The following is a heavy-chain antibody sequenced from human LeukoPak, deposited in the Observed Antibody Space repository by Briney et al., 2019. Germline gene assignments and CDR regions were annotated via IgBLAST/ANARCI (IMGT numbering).Heavy chain of an antibody. J-gene: IGHJ3*02. CDR1: GGSISSSSYY. CDR3: AADRTGLAFDI. Sequence: SETLSLTCAVSGGSISSSSYYWGWIRQPPGEGLEWIGSIYHSGSTYYNPSLKSRVTISADTSKNQFSLKLSSVTAADTAVYYCAADRTGLAFDIWGQGTMVTVSS. CDR2: IYHSGST. V-gene: IGHV4-39*07. D-gene: IGHD3-22*01.